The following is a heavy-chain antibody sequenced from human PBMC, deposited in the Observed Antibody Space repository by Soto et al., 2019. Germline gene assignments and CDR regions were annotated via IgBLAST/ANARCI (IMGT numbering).Heavy chain of an antibody. CDR2: ISGSGGST. CDR3: AKSWDYGDSFGRGFYDWFDP. V-gene: IGHV3-23*01. CDR1: GFTFSSYA. D-gene: IGHD4-17*01. J-gene: IGHJ5*02. Sequence: GGSLRLSCAASGFTFSSYAMSWVRQAPGKGLEWVSAISGSGGSTYYADSVKGRFTISRDNSKNTLYLQMNSLRAEDTAVYYCAKSWDYGDSFGRGFYDWFDPWGQGTLVTVSS.